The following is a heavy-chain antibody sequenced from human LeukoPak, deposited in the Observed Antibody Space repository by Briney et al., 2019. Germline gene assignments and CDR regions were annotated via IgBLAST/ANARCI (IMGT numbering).Heavy chain of an antibody. J-gene: IGHJ4*02. CDR1: GFTFSSYA. CDR3: AKDPEQQLGYFDY. CDR2: ISYDGSNK. D-gene: IGHD6-13*01. Sequence: GGSLRLSCAASGFTFSSYAMHWVRQAPGKGLEWVAVISYDGSNKNYADSVKGRFTISRDNSKNTLYLQMNSLRAEDTAVYYCAKDPEQQLGYFDYWGQGTLVTVSS. V-gene: IGHV3-30-3*01.